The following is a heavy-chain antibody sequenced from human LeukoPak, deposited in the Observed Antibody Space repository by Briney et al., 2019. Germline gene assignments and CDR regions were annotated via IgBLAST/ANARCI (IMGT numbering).Heavy chain of an antibody. CDR2: IYVTGT. D-gene: IGHD3-16*02. CDR3: ARHIGGGIEDMDV. J-gene: IGHJ6*03. CDR1: GGSICTYY. Sequence: SETLSLTCTVSGGSICTYYWSWIRQSPGKGLEWVGYIYVTGTRYNPYLQSRVTISVDRPSTHFSLKMSSVTAADTAVYYCARHIGGGIEDMDVWGKGTKVIVSS. V-gene: IGHV4-59*08.